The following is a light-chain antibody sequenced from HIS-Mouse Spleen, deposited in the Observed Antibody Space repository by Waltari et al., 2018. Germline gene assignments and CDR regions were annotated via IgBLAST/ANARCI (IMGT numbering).Light chain of an antibody. J-gene: IGKJ4*01. CDR1: QSVSSY. Sequence: DIVLTQSPATLSLSPGARATLSCRASQSVSSYLAWYQQKPGQAPRLLIYDASNRATGSPARFSGSGAGTDVTLTISSLEPEDCAGYDCQQRSNWPLTFGGGTKVEIK. V-gene: IGKV3-11*01. CDR2: DAS. CDR3: QQRSNWPLT.